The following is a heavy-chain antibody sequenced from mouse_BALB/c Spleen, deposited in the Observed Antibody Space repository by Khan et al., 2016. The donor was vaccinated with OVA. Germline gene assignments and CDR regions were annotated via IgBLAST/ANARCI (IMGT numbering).Heavy chain of an antibody. CDR2: IDPANGNT. CDR3: ATDFFGSSRYFDY. V-gene: IGHV14-3*02. D-gene: IGHD1-1*01. CDR1: GFNIKDTY. J-gene: IGHJ2*01. Sequence: VQLKESGAELVKPGASVKLSCTASGFNIKDTYMHWVKQRPEQGLEWIGRIDPANGNTKYDPKFQGKATITADTSSNTAYLQLSSLTSEGTAVYYCATDFFGSSRYFDYWGQGTTLTVSS.